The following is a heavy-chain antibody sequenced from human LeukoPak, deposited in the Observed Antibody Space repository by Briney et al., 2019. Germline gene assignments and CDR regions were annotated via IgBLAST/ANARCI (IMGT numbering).Heavy chain of an antibody. J-gene: IGHJ5*02. D-gene: IGHD3-22*01. CDR2: IYYSGST. CDR1: GGSVSSSSYY. V-gene: IGHV4-39*01. CDR3: ATEGTMIVVVKENWFDP. Sequence: SETLSLTCTVSGGSVSSSSYYWGWIRQPPGKGLEWIGSIYYSGSTYYNPSLKSRVTISVDTSKNQFSLKLSSVTAADTAVYYCATEGTMIVVVKENWFDPWGQGTLVTVSS.